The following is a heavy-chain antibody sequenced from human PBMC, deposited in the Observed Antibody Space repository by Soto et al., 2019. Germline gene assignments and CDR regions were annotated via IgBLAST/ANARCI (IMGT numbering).Heavy chain of an antibody. D-gene: IGHD2-2*01. CDR1: GFTFSSYW. CDR3: ARRPYCSTTSCLGWFDP. CDR2: IKPDGSEK. V-gene: IGHV3-7*01. Sequence: GGSLRLSCAASGFTFSSYWMSWVRQAPGKGLEWVANIKPDGSEKYYVDSVKGRFTISRDNAKNSLHLKMNSLRAEDTAVYYCARRPYCSTTSCLGWFDPWGQGTLVTVSS. J-gene: IGHJ5*02.